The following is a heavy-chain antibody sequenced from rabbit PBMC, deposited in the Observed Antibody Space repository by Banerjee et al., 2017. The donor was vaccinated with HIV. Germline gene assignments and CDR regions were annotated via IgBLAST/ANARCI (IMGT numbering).Heavy chain of an antibody. D-gene: IGHD6-1*01. V-gene: IGHV1S45*01. CDR3: ARSYAYGGGALSL. CDR2: INTSSGNT. Sequence: QQQLEESGGDLVKPGRSLTLTCTASGFSFSNNYVMCWVRQAPGKGLEWIACINTSSGNTVYARWAKGRFTISKTSSTTVTLQMTSLTAADTATYFCARSYAYGGGALSLWGQGTLVTVS. CDR1: GFSFSNNYV. J-gene: IGHJ4*01.